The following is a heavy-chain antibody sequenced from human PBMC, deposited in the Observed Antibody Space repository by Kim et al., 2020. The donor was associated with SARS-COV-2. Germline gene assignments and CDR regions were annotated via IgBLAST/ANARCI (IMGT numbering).Heavy chain of an antibody. J-gene: IGHJ6*02. D-gene: IGHD6-6*01. V-gene: IGHV3-30*07. Sequence: VKGRFTISTDNSNNTHYLLMNSMRAEDTAVYYCARRAARGTGYYYYGMDVWGQGTTVTVSS. CDR3: ARRAARGTGYYYYGMDV.